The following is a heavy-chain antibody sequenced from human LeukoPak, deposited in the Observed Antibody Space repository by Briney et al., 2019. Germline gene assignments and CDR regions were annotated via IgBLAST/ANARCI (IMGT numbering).Heavy chain of an antibody. V-gene: IGHV4-59*08. Sequence: ETLSLTCTVSGGSINSYYWSWIRQPPGKGLEWIGYIYYTGSTNYNPSLKSRVTISVDTSKNQFSLKLSSVTAADTAVYYCARGEGVVPTDYWGQGTLVTVSS. CDR2: IYYTGST. J-gene: IGHJ4*02. CDR3: ARGEGVVPTDY. D-gene: IGHD2-2*01. CDR1: GGSINSYY.